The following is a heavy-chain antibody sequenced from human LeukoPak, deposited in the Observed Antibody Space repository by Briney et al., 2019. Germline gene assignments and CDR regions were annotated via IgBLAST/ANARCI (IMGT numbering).Heavy chain of an antibody. CDR3: AKAGAVVVVAAKFFDY. CDR1: GFTFSSHG. CDR2: ISPSGGIT. Sequence: GGSLRLSCGASGFTFSSHGMNWVRQAPGKGLEWVSGISPSGGITYYTDSVKGRFTISRDNSKNTVSLQMNSLRGEDTAVYYCAKAGAVVVVAAKFFDYWGQGTLVTVSS. J-gene: IGHJ4*02. V-gene: IGHV3-23*01. D-gene: IGHD2-15*01.